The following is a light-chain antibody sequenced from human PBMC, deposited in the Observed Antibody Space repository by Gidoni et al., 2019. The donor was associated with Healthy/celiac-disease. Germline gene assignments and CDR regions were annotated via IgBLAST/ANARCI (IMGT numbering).Light chain of an antibody. V-gene: IGLV2-11*01. Sequence: QSALTQPRSVTGSPGQSVTISCTGTSSDVGGYNYVSWYQQHPGKAPKLMIYAVSKRPSGVPDRFSGSKSGNTASLTISGLQAEDEADYYCCSYAGSSNWVFGGGTKLTVL. CDR1: SSDVGGYNY. J-gene: IGLJ3*02. CDR3: CSYAGSSNWV. CDR2: AVS.